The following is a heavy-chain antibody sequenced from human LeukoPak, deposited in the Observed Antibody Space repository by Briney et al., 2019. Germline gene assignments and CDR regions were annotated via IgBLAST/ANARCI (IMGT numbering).Heavy chain of an antibody. V-gene: IGHV4-59*01. CDR3: ARGRQRMVRGVIRSETNYYYSNYMDV. CDR1: GGSINSYY. CDR2: IHYSGST. D-gene: IGHD3-10*01. Sequence: SETLSLTCSVSGGSINSYYWSWIRQSPGKGLEWIGYIHYSGSTNYNPSLKSRVTISVDTSKNQFSLKVSSVTAADTAVYYCARGRQRMVRGVIRSETNYYYSNYMDVWGKGTTVTISS. J-gene: IGHJ6*03.